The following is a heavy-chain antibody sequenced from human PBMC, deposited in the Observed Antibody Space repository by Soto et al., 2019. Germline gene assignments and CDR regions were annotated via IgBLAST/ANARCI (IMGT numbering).Heavy chain of an antibody. CDR2: IDPTDSYI. CDR3: ASASVEFGFGFFSHGLDV. Sequence: RGESLKISCKGSGYRFSSFWITWVRQVPGKGLEWMGRIDPTDSYIDYSPSFQGHITISAEKSISTAYLQWNSLKASDTAMYYCASASVEFGFGFFSHGLDVWGQGTTVTVSS. J-gene: IGHJ6*02. D-gene: IGHD3-10*01. V-gene: IGHV5-10-1*01. CDR1: GYRFSSFW.